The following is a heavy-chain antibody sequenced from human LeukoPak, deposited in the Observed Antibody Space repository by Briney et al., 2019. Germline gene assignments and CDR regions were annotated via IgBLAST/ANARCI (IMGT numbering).Heavy chain of an antibody. Sequence: ASVKVSRKASGYTFTTYHLHWVRQAPGQGLEWMGRINPNSGDTNYAQKFQGRATMTTDTSISTAYMDLSGLRSDDTAVYYCARDGPFSRYYYDSSGYSTRRPFDYWGQGSLVTVSS. CDR3: ARDGPFSRYYYDSSGYSTRRPFDY. CDR1: GYTFTTYH. J-gene: IGHJ4*02. D-gene: IGHD3-22*01. V-gene: IGHV1-2*06. CDR2: INPNSGDT.